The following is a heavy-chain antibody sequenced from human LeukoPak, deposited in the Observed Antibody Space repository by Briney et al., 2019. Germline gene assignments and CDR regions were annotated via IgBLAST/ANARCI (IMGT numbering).Heavy chain of an antibody. J-gene: IGHJ4*02. CDR2: ISYDGSNK. D-gene: IGHD1-26*01. Sequence: GRSLRLSCAASGFTFSSYAMHWVRQAPGKGLEWVAVISYDGSNKKYADSVKGRFTISRDNSKNTLYLQMNSLRAEDTAVYYCARLAGGSYSDYWGQGILVTVSS. CDR3: ARLAGGSYSDY. V-gene: IGHV3-30*04. CDR1: GFTFSSYA.